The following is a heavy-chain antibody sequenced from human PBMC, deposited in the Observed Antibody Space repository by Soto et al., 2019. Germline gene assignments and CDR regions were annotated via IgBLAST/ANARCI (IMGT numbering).Heavy chain of an antibody. CDR1: GFTFSSYA. V-gene: IGHV3-23*01. D-gene: IGHD3-22*01. J-gene: IGHJ3*02. CDR3: AKDSMIVVASGAFDI. CDR2: ISGSGGGT. Sequence: GGSLRLSWAASGFTFSSYAMSWVRQAPGKGLEWVSAISGSGGGTYYADSVKGRFTISRDNSKNTLYLQMNSLRAEDTAVYYCAKDSMIVVASGAFDIWGQGTMVTVSS.